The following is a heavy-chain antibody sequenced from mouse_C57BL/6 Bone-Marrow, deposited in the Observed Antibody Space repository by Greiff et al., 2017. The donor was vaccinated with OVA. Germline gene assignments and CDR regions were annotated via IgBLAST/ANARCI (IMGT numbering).Heavy chain of an antibody. D-gene: IGHD1-2*01. J-gene: IGHJ1*03. V-gene: IGHV2-5*01. CDR3: ATPGYDYWYFDV. CDR1: GFPLTSYG. Sequence: VQLVESGPGLVQPSQSLSITCTVSGFPLTSYGVHWVRQSPGKGLEWLGLIWSGGSTDYNAAFMSRLSITKDNSKIQVFFKMNSLQADDTAIYYCATPGYDYWYFDVWGTGTTVTVSS. CDR2: IWSGGST.